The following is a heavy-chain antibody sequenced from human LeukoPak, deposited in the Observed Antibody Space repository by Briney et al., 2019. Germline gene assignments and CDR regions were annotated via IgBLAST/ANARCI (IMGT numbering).Heavy chain of an antibody. D-gene: IGHD6-13*01. CDR2: ISYDGSNK. V-gene: IGHV3-30*04. CDR1: GFTFSSYA. J-gene: IGHJ5*02. CDR3: AREIIAAAGTWVFSNWFDP. Sequence: HPGGSLRLSCAASGFTFSSYAMHWVSQAPGKGLEWVAVISYDGSNKYYADSVKGRFTISRDNSKNTLYLQMNSLRAEDTAVYYCAREIIAAAGTWVFSNWFDPWGQGTLVTVSS.